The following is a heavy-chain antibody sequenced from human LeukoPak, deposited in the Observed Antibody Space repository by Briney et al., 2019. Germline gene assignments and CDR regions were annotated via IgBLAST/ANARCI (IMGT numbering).Heavy chain of an antibody. D-gene: IGHD6-19*01. J-gene: IGHJ4*02. Sequence: GGSLRLSCAASGFTFSSYAMSWVRQAPGKGRVWGSGISGSGGSTYYADSVKGRFTISRDNSKNTLYLQMNSQRAEDRAVYYGAQWKTDSSGWFDCWRQGTLVTVPS. CDR1: GFTFSSYA. V-gene: IGHV3-23*01. CDR2: ISGSGGST. CDR3: AQWKTDSSGWFDC.